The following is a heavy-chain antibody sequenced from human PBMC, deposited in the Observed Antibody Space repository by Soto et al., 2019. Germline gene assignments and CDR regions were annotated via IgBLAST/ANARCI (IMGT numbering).Heavy chain of an antibody. J-gene: IGHJ4*02. V-gene: IGHV3-23*01. Sequence: PGGSLRLSCAASGFTFSSYAMSWVRQAPGKGLEWVSAISGSGGSTYYADSVKGRFTISRDNSKNTLYLQMNSLRAEDTAVYYCAKGSRIIEYSSSTLNYYFDYWGQGTLVTV. D-gene: IGHD6-6*01. CDR1: GFTFSSYA. CDR2: ISGSGGST. CDR3: AKGSRIIEYSSSTLNYYFDY.